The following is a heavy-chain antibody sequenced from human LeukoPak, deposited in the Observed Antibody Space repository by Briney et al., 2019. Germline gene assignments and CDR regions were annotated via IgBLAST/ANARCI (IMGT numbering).Heavy chain of an antibody. V-gene: IGHV1-69*13. CDR1: GYTFTTYG. CDR2: IIPIFGTA. CDR3: ARVYYDILTGYYEDY. D-gene: IGHD3-9*01. J-gene: IGHJ4*02. Sequence: VASVKVSCKASGYTFTTYGFSWVRQAPGQGLEWMGGIIPIFGTANYAQKFQGRVTITADESTGTAYMELSSLRSEDTAVYYCARVYYDILTGYYEDYWGQGTLVTVSS.